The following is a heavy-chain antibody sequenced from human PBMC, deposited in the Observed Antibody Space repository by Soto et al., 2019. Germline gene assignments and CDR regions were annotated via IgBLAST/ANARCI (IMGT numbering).Heavy chain of an antibody. CDR2: IDPSDSYT. D-gene: IGHD6-13*01. J-gene: IGHJ3*02. V-gene: IGHV5-10-1*01. CDR1: GYSFTNCW. Sequence: PGEALKISCKGSGYSFTNCWIGWVRQMPGKGLEWMGRIDPSDSYTNYSPSFQGHVTISADKSISTAYLQWSSLKASDTAMYYCARNMGGIAAVDAFDIWGQGTMVTVSS. CDR3: ARNMGGIAAVDAFDI.